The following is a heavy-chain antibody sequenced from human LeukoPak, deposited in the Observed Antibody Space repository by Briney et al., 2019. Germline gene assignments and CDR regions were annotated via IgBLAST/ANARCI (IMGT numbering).Heavy chain of an antibody. D-gene: IGHD5-18*01. CDR2: MNPNSGNT. J-gene: IGHJ4*02. CDR1: GYTFTSYD. CDR3: ARRNTAVVAGLDY. V-gene: IGHV1-8*01. Sequence: ASVKVSCKASGYTFTSYDINWVRQATGQGLEWMGWMNPNSGNTGYAQKFQGRVTMTRNTSISTAYMELSSLRSENTAVYYCARRNTAVVAGLDYWGQGTLVTVSS.